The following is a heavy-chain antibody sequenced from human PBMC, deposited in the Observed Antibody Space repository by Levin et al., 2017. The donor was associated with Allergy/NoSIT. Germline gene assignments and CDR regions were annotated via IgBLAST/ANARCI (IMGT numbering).Heavy chain of an antibody. J-gene: IGHJ4*02. D-gene: IGHD1-26*01. Sequence: GESLKISCQASGYTFTTSDINWVRQATGQGLEWMGWMNPNAGHAGYAQKFWGRVTMTRNTSIRTAYMELSGLRSEDTAIYYCARAAFDRLMEPYYFDYWGQGTLVTVSS. CDR3: ARAAFDRLMEPYYFDY. CDR2: MNPNAGHA. CDR1: GYTFTTSD. V-gene: IGHV1-8*01.